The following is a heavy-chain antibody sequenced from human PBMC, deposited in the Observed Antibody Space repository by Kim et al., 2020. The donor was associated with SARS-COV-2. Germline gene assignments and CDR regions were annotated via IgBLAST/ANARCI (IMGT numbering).Heavy chain of an antibody. CDR2: INHSGST. CDR1: GGSFSGYY. Sequence: SETLSLTCAVYGGSFSGYYWSWIRQPPGKGLEWIGEINHSGSTNYNPSLKSRVTISVDTSKNQFSLKLSSVTAADTAVYYCARWGDTGGVVVVAGTYYFDYWGQGTLVTVSS. CDR3: ARWGDTGGVVVVAGTYYFDY. D-gene: IGHD6-19*01. J-gene: IGHJ4*02. V-gene: IGHV4-34*01.